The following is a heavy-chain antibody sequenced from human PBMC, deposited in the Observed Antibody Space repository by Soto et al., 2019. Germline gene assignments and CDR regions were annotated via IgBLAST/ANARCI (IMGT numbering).Heavy chain of an antibody. CDR2: IKADGSEK. D-gene: IGHD2-15*01. Sequence: EVQLVESGGGVVQPGGSLRLSCVASGVKFADYCLNWVRQGPGKGLEWVANIKADGSEKNYVDSVKGRFTISRDNTKNSVSLQMNSLRAEDTGIYYCARGRQVAVWGQGTPVIVSS. V-gene: IGHV3-7*02. J-gene: IGHJ4*02. CDR1: GVKFADYC. CDR3: ARGRQVAV.